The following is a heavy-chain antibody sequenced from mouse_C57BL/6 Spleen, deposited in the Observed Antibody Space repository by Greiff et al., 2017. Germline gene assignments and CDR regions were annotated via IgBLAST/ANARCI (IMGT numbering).Heavy chain of an antibody. CDR2: IDPSDSYT. V-gene: IGHV1-50*01. D-gene: IGHD2-1*01. CDR1: GYTFTSYW. CDR3: ANGNYAMDY. Sequence: QVQLQQPGAELVKPGASVKLSCKASGYTFTSYWMQWVKQRPGQGLEWIGEIDPSDSYTNYNQKFKGKATLTVDTSSSTAHMQLSSLTSEDSAVYYCANGNYAMDYWGQGTSVTVSS. J-gene: IGHJ4*01.